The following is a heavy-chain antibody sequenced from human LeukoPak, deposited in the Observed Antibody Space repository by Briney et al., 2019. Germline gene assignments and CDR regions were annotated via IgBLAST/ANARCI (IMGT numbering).Heavy chain of an antibody. D-gene: IGHD3-3*01. Sequence: ASVKVSCKASGYTFTSYGISWVRQAPGQGLEWMGWISAYNGNTNYAQKLRGRVTMTTDTSTSTAYMELRSLRSDDTAVYYCARESSYYDFWSGSHYYYYMDVWGKGTTVTVSS. V-gene: IGHV1-18*01. CDR2: ISAYNGNT. CDR1: GYTFTSYG. CDR3: ARESSYYDFWSGSHYYYYMDV. J-gene: IGHJ6*03.